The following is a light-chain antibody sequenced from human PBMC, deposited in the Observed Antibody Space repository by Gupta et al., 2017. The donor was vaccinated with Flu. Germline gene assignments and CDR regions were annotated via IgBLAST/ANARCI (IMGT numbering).Light chain of an antibody. CDR1: TGAVTSGYY. Sequence: QTVVTQQPSLTVSPGVTVTLTCASSTGAVTSGYYPNWFQQKPGQPPRVLIYNTNNKHSWTPARFSGSLLGGKAALTLSGAQPEDEAEYYCLLYYGGTGVFGGGTKLTVL. CDR2: NTN. V-gene: IGLV7-43*01. J-gene: IGLJ3*02. CDR3: LLYYGGTGV.